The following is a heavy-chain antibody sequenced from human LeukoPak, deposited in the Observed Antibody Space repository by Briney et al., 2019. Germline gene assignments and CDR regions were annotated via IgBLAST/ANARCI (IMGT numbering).Heavy chain of an antibody. CDR1: GFTFSNYW. CDR3: ATSTGAYLDH. D-gene: IGHD2-8*02. Sequence: PGGSLRLSCAASGFTFSNYWMHWVRQAPGKGLVWVSRINSDGSSTTYVDSVKGRFTISRDNAKNTLYLQLNSLRAEDTAMYYCATSTGAYLDHWGQGTQVTVSS. CDR2: INSDGSST. V-gene: IGHV3-74*01. J-gene: IGHJ4*02.